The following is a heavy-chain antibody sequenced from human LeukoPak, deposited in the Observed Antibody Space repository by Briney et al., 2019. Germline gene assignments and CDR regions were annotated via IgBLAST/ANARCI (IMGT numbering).Heavy chain of an antibody. Sequence: SETLSLTCTVSGGSISSSSYYWGWMRQPPGKELEWIVSMYYSGRTYYNPSLNSRVTISVDTSKNQVSLELTAVTAADTVVYYCARHSGSYLKSALNIWGQGTMVTVSS. CDR1: GGSISSSSYY. D-gene: IGHD1-26*01. CDR3: ARHSGSYLKSALNI. J-gene: IGHJ3*02. CDR2: MYYSGRT. V-gene: IGHV4-39*01.